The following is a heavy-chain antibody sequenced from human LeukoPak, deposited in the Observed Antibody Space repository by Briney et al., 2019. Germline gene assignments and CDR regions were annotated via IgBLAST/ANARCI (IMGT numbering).Heavy chain of an antibody. CDR3: ARSTWLQLYELHY. D-gene: IGHD5-24*01. CDR1: GYTFTGYY. Sequence: ASVKVSCKASGYTFTGYYMHWVRQAPGQGLEWMGWINPNSGGTNYAQKFQGRVTMTRDTSISTAYVELSRLRSDDTAVYYCARSTWLQLYELHYWGQGTLVTVSS. CDR2: INPNSGGT. J-gene: IGHJ4*02. V-gene: IGHV1-2*02.